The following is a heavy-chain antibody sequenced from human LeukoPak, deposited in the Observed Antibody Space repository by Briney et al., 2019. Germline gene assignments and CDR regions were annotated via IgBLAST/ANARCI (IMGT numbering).Heavy chain of an antibody. CDR2: ISSSGSTI. D-gene: IGHD2-15*01. CDR3: ARLYCSGATCYANLDY. CDR1: GFTFSSYE. Sequence: PGGSLRLSCAASGFTFSSYEMNWVRQAPGKGLEWVSYISSSGSTIYYADSVEGRFTISRDNAKNSLYLQMNSLTAEDTAVYYCARLYCSGATCYANLDYWGQGTLVAVSS. V-gene: IGHV3-48*03. J-gene: IGHJ4*02.